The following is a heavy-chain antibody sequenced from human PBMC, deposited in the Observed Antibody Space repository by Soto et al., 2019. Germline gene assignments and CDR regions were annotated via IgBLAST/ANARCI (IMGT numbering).Heavy chain of an antibody. D-gene: IGHD6-19*01. Sequence: GGSLRLSCAASGFTFSSYAMSWVRQAPGKGLEWVSAISGSGGSTYYADSVKGRFTISRDNSKNTLYLQMNSLRAEDTAVYYCAKARKVPYSSGWYDYWGQGTLVTVSS. J-gene: IGHJ4*02. CDR3: AKARKVPYSSGWYDY. CDR1: GFTFSSYA. CDR2: ISGSGGST. V-gene: IGHV3-23*01.